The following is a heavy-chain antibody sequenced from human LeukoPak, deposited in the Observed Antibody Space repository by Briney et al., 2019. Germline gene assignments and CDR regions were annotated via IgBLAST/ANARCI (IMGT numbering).Heavy chain of an antibody. Sequence: ASVKVSCKASGYTFTSYDINWVRQAPGQGLEWMGWMNPNSGNTGYAQKFQGRVTMTRNTSISTAYMELSSLRSEDTAVYYCARRYYYDSSHFDYWGQGTLVTVSS. J-gene: IGHJ4*02. D-gene: IGHD3-22*01. V-gene: IGHV1-8*01. CDR2: MNPNSGNT. CDR1: GYTFTSYD. CDR3: ARRYYYDSSHFDY.